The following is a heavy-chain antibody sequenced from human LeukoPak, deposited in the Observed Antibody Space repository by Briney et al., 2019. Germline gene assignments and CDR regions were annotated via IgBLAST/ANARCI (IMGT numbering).Heavy chain of an antibody. Sequence: PGGSLRLSCAASGFTFSSYWMHWVRQAPGKGLVWVSRINSDGSSTSYADSVKGRFTISRDNAKNSLYLQMNSLRAEDTAVYYCARDKVAAAPGDYWGQGTLVTVSS. D-gene: IGHD2-2*01. J-gene: IGHJ4*02. CDR1: GFTFSSYW. V-gene: IGHV3-74*01. CDR3: ARDKVAAAPGDY. CDR2: INSDGSST.